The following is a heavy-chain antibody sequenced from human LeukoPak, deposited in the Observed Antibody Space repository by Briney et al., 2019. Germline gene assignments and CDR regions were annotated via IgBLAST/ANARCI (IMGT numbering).Heavy chain of an antibody. CDR2: ISSRSNYI. V-gene: IGHV3-21*01. J-gene: IGHJ4*02. Sequence: GGSLRLSCAVSGFSFSDHNMNWVRQAPGKGLEWVASISSRSNYIYYADSLKGRVTVSRDNARNSLFLQMTSLRAEDTAVYYCARDYLGFGESGFDYWGQGAQVIVSS. CDR1: GFSFSDHN. CDR3: ARDYLGFGESGFDY. D-gene: IGHD3-10*01.